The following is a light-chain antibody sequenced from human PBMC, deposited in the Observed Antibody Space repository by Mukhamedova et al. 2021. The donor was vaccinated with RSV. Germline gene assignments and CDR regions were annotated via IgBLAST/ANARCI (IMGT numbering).Light chain of an antibody. Sequence: GTSSDVGGYNYVSWYQQHPGKAPKLMIYDVSKRPSGVSNRFSGSKSGNTASLTISGLQAEDEADYYCCSYTSSSTLEVFGGGTKLT. CDR1: SSDVGGYNY. V-gene: IGLV2-14*04. CDR2: DVS. J-gene: IGLJ2*01. CDR3: CSYTSSSTLEV.